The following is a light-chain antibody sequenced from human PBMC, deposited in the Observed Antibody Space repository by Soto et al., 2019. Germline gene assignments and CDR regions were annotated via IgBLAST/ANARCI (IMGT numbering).Light chain of an antibody. J-gene: IGKJ5*01. Sequence: EIVLTQSPATLSLSPGVRPTLSCCASQSVSSFLAWYQQKPGQAPWLLIYNASNRATGIPASFSGGGSGPDFTLTISSLEPEDFAVFFCQQYGTSEIIFGQGTLLEIK. CDR3: QQYGTSEII. CDR2: NAS. V-gene: IGKV3-11*01. CDR1: QSVSSF.